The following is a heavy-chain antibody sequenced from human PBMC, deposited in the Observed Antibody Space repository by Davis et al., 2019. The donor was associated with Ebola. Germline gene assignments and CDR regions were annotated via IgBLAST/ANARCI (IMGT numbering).Heavy chain of an antibody. D-gene: IGHD1-20*01. V-gene: IGHV1-69*06. CDR1: GGTFTTYA. Sequence: SVQVSCKAAGGTFTTYAIISVRQPPGHGLELMGGIIPSYGTPKYAPKFQGRVIMTADTSSTTAYMELRSLRSDDTAVYYCARAEYNWNYFAYWGQGTLVTVS. CDR2: IIPSYGTP. J-gene: IGHJ4*02. CDR3: ARAEYNWNYFAY.